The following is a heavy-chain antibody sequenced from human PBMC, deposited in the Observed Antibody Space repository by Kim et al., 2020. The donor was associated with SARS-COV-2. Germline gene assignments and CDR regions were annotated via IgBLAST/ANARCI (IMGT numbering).Heavy chain of an antibody. V-gene: IGHV4-59*01. J-gene: IGHJ4*02. CDR3: ARGRMAAAGNFDL. CDR1: GHYISGYY. Sequence: SETLSLTCTVSGHYISGYYLSWIRQPPGKGLEWIGFVYYSGTTNYNPSLKSRVTISIYRSKSQFSLKLSSVTAADSAVYYCARGRMAAAGNFDLWGQGTLVTVSS. CDR2: VYYSGTT. D-gene: IGHD6-25*01.